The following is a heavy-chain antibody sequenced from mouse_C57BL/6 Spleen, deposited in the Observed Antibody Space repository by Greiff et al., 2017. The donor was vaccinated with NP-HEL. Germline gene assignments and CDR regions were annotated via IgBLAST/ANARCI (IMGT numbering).Heavy chain of an antibody. CDR1: GFNFKDYY. V-gene: IGHV14-2*01. Sequence: VQLQQSGAELVKPGASVKLSCTASGFNFKDYYMHWVKQRPEQGLEWIGRIDPADGETKYAPKFQGKATITADTSSNTAYLQLSSLTSEDTAVYYCATTVEEDWYFDVWGTGTTVTVSS. D-gene: IGHD1-1*01. J-gene: IGHJ1*03. CDR2: IDPADGET. CDR3: ATTVEEDWYFDV.